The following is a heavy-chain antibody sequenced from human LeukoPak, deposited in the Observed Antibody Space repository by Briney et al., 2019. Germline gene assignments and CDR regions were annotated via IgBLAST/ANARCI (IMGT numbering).Heavy chain of an antibody. D-gene: IGHD5-18*01. Sequence: PSETLSLTCTVSGGSISSSPYYWGRIRQPPGKGLEWIGSIYYSGTTHYSPSLESRVTISVDTSKNQFSLKLASVTAADTAIYYCATGAGGFSYYNWFDPWGQGTLVTVSS. CDR2: IYYSGTT. CDR1: GGSISSSPYY. J-gene: IGHJ5*02. CDR3: ATGAGGFSYYNWFDP. V-gene: IGHV4-39*07.